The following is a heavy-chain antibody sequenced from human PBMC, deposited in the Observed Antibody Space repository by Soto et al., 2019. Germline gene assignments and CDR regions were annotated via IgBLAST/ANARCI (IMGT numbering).Heavy chain of an antibody. CDR2: ISAYNGNT. D-gene: IGHD3-22*01. CDR1: GYTFTTYG. V-gene: IGHV1-18*01. CDR3: ARATYYYDSSGYHVGVFDY. J-gene: IGHJ4*02. Sequence: QVQLVQSGAEVKKPGASVKVSCKASGYTFTTYGISWVRQAPGQGLEWLGWISAYNGNTNYAQKLQGRVTMTTDTATSTAYMELRALRSDDTAVYYCARATYYYDSSGYHVGVFDYWGQGTLVTVSS.